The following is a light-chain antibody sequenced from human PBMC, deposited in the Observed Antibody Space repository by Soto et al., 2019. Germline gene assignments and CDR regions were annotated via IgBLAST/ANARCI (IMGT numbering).Light chain of an antibody. Sequence: VLTQPPSASGTPGQRVTISCSGSTSNIGNSTVNWYQQLPGTAPKPLIYANNQRPSGAPDQFSGSKSGTSASLAISGLQSEDEADYHCAAWDDILSGYVFGAGTKVTVL. J-gene: IGLJ1*01. CDR2: ANN. CDR1: TSNIGNST. V-gene: IGLV1-44*01. CDR3: AAWDDILSGYV.